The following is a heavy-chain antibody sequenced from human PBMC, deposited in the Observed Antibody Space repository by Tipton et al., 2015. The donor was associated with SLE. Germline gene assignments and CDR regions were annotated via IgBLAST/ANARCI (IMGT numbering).Heavy chain of an antibody. CDR2: ISSSSSYI. V-gene: IGHV3-21*01. Sequence: SLRLSCAASGFTFSSYSMNWVRQAPGKGLEWVSSISSSSSYIYYADSVKGRFTISRDNAKNSLYLQMNSLRAEDTAVYYCARGAPLLWFGELPFDYWGQGTLVTVSS. J-gene: IGHJ4*02. CDR1: GFTFSSYS. CDR3: ARGAPLLWFGELPFDY. D-gene: IGHD3-10*01.